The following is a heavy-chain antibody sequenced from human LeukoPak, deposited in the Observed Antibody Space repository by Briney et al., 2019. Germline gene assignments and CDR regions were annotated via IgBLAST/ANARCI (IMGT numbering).Heavy chain of an antibody. D-gene: IGHD6-6*01. V-gene: IGHV4-38-2*02. CDR3: ARGLEYSTSGSDY. Sequence: PSETLSLTCTVSGYSISSGYYWGWIRQPPGKGLEWIGSIYHSGSTYYNPSLKSRVTISVDMSKNQFSLKLSSVTAADTAVYYCARGLEYSTSGSDYWGQGTLVTVSS. J-gene: IGHJ4*02. CDR1: GYSISSGYY. CDR2: IYHSGST.